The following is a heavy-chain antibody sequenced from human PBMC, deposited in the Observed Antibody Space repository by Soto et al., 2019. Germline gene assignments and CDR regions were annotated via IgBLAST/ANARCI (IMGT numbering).Heavy chain of an antibody. Sequence: EVQLVESGGGLVKPGGSLRLSCAASGFTFSSYSMNWVRQAPGKGLEWVSSISSSSSYIYYADSVKGRFTISRDNAKNSLYLQMNSLRAEDTAVYYCARDGTRRAGYGMDVWGQGTTVTVSS. J-gene: IGHJ6*02. CDR3: ARDGTRRAGYGMDV. CDR1: GFTFSSYS. V-gene: IGHV3-21*01. CDR2: ISSSSSYI. D-gene: IGHD1-26*01.